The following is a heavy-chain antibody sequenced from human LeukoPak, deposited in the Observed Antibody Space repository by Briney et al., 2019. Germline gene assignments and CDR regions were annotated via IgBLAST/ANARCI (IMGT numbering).Heavy chain of an antibody. CDR3: ARSHSGYDHDFDY. D-gene: IGHD5-12*01. CDR1: GYTFTGYY. J-gene: IGHJ4*02. V-gene: IGHV1-2*02. CDR2: INPNSGGT. Sequence: APVKVSCKASGYTFTGYYMHWVRQAPGQGLEWMGWINPNSGGTNYAQKFQGRVTMTRDTSISTAYMELSRLRSDDTAVYYCARSHSGYDHDFDYWGQGTLVTVSS.